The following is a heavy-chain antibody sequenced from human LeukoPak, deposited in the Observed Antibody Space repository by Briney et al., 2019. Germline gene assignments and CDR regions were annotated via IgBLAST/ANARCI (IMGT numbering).Heavy chain of an antibody. CDR1: GRSFSGYY. CDR3: ARHRALRYFDWLSSHRGDFDY. V-gene: IGHV4-34*01. J-gene: IGHJ4*02. D-gene: IGHD3-9*01. Sequence: SETLSLTCAVYGRSFSGYYWSWVRQPPGKGLEWMGEVNHSGRTSYNPSLKSRVTISADTSKNQFSLRMTSLTAADTAVYYCARHRALRYFDWLSSHRGDFDYWGQGTLVTVSS. CDR2: VNHSGRT.